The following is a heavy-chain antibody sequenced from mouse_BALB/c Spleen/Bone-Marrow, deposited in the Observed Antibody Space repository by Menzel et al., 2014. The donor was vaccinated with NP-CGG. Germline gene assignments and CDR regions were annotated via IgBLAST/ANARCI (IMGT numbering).Heavy chain of an antibody. CDR1: GYTFTEYT. CDR2: INPNNGGT. D-gene: IGHD2-2*01. J-gene: IGHJ3*01. Sequence: EVKLMESGPEVVEPGASVKISCKTSGYTFTEYTMHWVKQSHGKSLEWIGGINPNNGGTTYNQKFKGKATLTVDKSSSTAYMELRSLTSEDSAVYYCARSYGYERSWFAYWGQGTLVTVSA. CDR3: ARSYGYERSWFAY. V-gene: IGHV1-18*01.